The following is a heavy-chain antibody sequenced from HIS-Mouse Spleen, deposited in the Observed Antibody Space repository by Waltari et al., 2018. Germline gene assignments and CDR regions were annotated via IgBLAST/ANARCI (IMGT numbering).Heavy chain of an antibody. Sequence: QLQLQESGPGLVKPSETPSLTCTVSGGSISSSPYYWLWIRQPPGKGLEWIGSIYCSGSTYYNPSLKSRVTIAVDTSKNQFSLKLSSVTAADTAVYYCAREIPYSSSWYDWYFDLWGRGTLVTVSS. CDR2: IYCSGST. V-gene: IGHV4-39*07. J-gene: IGHJ2*01. D-gene: IGHD6-13*01. CDR3: AREIPYSSSWYDWYFDL. CDR1: GGSISSSPYY.